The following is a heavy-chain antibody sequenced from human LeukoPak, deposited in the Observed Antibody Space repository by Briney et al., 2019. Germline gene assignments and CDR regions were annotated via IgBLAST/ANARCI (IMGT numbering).Heavy chain of an antibody. CDR2: ISGSGGST. CDR3: AKDPIVGATSWYYFDY. D-gene: IGHD1-26*01. CDR1: GFTFSSYE. Sequence: GGSLRLSCAASGFTFSSYEMSWVRQAPGKGLEWVSAISGSGGSTYYADSVKGRFTISRDNSKNTLYLQMNSLRAEDTAVYYCAKDPIVGATSWYYFDYWGQGTLVTVSS. J-gene: IGHJ4*02. V-gene: IGHV3-23*01.